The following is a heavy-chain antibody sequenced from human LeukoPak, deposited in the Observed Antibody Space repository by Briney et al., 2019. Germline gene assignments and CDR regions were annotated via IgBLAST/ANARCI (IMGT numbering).Heavy chain of an antibody. CDR1: GFTFSSYG. CDR2: ISYDGSNK. J-gene: IGHJ4*02. D-gene: IGHD5-18*01. Sequence: GGSLRLSCAASGFTFSSYGMHWVRQAPGKGLEWVAVISYDGSNKYYADSVKGRFTISRDNSKNTLYLQMNSLRAEDTAVYYCAKSAVKRTAVGYNYFDYWGQGTLATVSS. CDR3: AKSAVKRTAVGYNYFDY. V-gene: IGHV3-30*18.